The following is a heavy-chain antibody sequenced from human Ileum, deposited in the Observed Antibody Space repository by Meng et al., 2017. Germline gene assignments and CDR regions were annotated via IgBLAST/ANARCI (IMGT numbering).Heavy chain of an antibody. CDR2: IYYSGNT. V-gene: IGHV4-59*08. Sequence: QVQLQESGPGLVKPSETLSLTGTVSGGSISSYYWSWIRQPPGKGLEWIGRIYYSGNTHYSPSLTSRVTLSVDTSKNQFSLKLNSVTAADTAVYYCARHRYSDGSTFFGYWGQGTLVTVSS. D-gene: IGHD3-9*01. J-gene: IGHJ4*02. CDR1: GGSISSYY. CDR3: ARHRYSDGSTFFGY.